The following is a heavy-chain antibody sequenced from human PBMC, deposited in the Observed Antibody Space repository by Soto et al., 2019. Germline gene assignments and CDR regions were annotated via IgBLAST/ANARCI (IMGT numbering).Heavy chain of an antibody. Sequence: GGSLRLSCAASGFTFSNAWMNWVRQAPGKGLEWVGRIKSKTDGGTTDYAAPVKGRFTISRDDSKNTLYLQMNSLKTEDTAVYYCTTEFRWVTKYGMDVWGQGTTVTVSS. D-gene: IGHD4-17*01. CDR2: IKSKTDGGTT. CDR3: TTEFRWVTKYGMDV. CDR1: GFTFSNAW. V-gene: IGHV3-15*07. J-gene: IGHJ6*02.